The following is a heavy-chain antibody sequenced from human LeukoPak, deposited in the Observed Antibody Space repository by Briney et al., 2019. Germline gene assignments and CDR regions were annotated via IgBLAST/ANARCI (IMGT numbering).Heavy chain of an antibody. V-gene: IGHV1-69*04. Sequence: GASVKVSCKASGGTFSSYAISWVRQAPGQGLEWMGRIIPILGIANYAQKFQGRVTITADKSTSTAYMELSSLRSEDTAVYYCARTIQLNYFDYWGQGTLVTVSS. D-gene: IGHD3-9*01. J-gene: IGHJ4*02. CDR2: IIPILGIA. CDR1: GGTFSSYA. CDR3: ARTIQLNYFDY.